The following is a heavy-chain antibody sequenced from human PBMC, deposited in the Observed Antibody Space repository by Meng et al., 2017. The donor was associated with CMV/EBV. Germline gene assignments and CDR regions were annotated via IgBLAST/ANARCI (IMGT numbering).Heavy chain of an antibody. J-gene: IGHJ4*02. V-gene: IGHV4-34*01. CDR2: INHSGST. Sequence: GSLRLSCAVYGGSFSGYYWSWIRQPPGKGLEWIGEINHSGSTNYNPSPKSRVTISVDTSKNQFSLKLSSVTAADTAVYSCARGYPYSGSYYWGQGTLVTVSS. CDR3: ARGYPYSGSYY. D-gene: IGHD1-26*01. CDR1: GGSFSGYY.